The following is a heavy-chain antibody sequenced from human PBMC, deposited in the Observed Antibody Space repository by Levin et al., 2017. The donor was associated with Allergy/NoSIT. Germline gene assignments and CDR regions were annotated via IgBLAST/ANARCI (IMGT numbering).Heavy chain of an antibody. CDR2: INPSGGTT. Sequence: ASVKVSCKASGYTFTSYYMHWVRQAPGQGLEWMGKINPSGGTTTYAQKFQGRVTMTRDTSTSTVYMELSSLRSEDTAVYYCARGGVTGDYAGGYYFDYWGQGTLVTVSS. CDR1: GYTFTSYY. V-gene: IGHV1-46*01. D-gene: IGHD4-17*01. CDR3: ARGGVTGDYAGGYYFDY. J-gene: IGHJ4*02.